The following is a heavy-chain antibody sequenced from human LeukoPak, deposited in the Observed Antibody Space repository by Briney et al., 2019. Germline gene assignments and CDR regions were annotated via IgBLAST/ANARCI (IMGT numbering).Heavy chain of an antibody. V-gene: IGHV3-23*01. Sequence: GGSLRLSCAASGFTFSIYAMTWVRQAPGKGLQWVSAISAGGGSTYYADSVRGRFTISRDNSKNTLYLQMNSLRAEDTAIYYCAKDLITMVRGVIIDSSGVFDIWGQGTMVTVSS. J-gene: IGHJ3*02. CDR3: AKDLITMVRGVIIDSSGVFDI. CDR2: ISAGGGST. CDR1: GFTFSIYA. D-gene: IGHD3-10*01.